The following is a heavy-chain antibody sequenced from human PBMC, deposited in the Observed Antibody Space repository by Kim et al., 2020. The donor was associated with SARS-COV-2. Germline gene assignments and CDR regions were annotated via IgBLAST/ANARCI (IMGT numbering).Heavy chain of an antibody. V-gene: IGHV4-30-4*01. CDR2: IYYSGST. CDR1: GGSISSGDYY. Sequence: SETLSLTCTASGGSISSGDYYWSWIRQPPGKGLEWIGYIYYSGSTYYNPSLKSRVTISVDTSKNQFSQKLSSVTAADTAVYYCARVWFTIFGVANWFDPWGQGTLVTVSS. D-gene: IGHD3-3*01. CDR3: ARVWFTIFGVANWFDP. J-gene: IGHJ5*02.